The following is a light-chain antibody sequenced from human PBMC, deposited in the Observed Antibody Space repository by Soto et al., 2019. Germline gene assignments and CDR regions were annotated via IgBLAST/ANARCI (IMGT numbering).Light chain of an antibody. Sequence: DIQLTQSPSFLSASIGDRVTITCRASQVIGIYLAWYQQKPGKAPNLLISAASTLQSGVPSRVSGSGSGTEFTLTISSLQPEDFATYYCQQLVSYPQFGGGTKVEIK. CDR2: AAS. CDR3: QQLVSYPQ. V-gene: IGKV1-9*01. CDR1: QVIGIY. J-gene: IGKJ4*02.